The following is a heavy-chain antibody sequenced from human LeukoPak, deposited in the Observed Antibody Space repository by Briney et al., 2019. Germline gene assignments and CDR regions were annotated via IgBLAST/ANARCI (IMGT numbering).Heavy chain of an antibody. D-gene: IGHD3-3*01. Sequence: GGSLRLSCAASGFTFSSYAMSWVRQAPGKGLEWVSAISGSGGSTYYADSVKGRFTISRDNSKNTLCLQMNSLRAEDTAVYYCAKDCGTIFGVVTINWFDPWGQGTLVTVSS. V-gene: IGHV3-23*01. CDR2: ISGSGGST. CDR3: AKDCGTIFGVVTINWFDP. CDR1: GFTFSSYA. J-gene: IGHJ5*02.